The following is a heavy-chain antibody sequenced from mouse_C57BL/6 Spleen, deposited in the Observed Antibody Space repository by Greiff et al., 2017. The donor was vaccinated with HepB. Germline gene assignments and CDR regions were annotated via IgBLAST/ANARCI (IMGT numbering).Heavy chain of an antibody. J-gene: IGHJ1*03. CDR2: IDPETGGT. CDR3: TRSGREDWYFDV. Sequence: VQLQQSGAELVRPGASVTLSCKASGYTFTDYEMHWVKQTPVHGLEWIGAIDPETGGTAYNQKFKGKAILTADKSSSTAYMELRSLTSEDSAVYYCTRSGREDWYFDVWGTETTVTVST. D-gene: IGHD1-1*01. CDR1: GYTFTDYE. V-gene: IGHV1-15*01.